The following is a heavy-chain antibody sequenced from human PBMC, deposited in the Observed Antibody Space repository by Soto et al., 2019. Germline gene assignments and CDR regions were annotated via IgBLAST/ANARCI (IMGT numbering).Heavy chain of an antibody. Sequence: SETLSLTCTVSGGSISSSSYYWGWIRQPPGKGLEWIGSIYYSGSTYYNPSLKSRVTISVDTSKNQFSLKLSSVTAADTAVYHCARHVFSGRYFDYYYGMDVWGQGTTVTVSS. J-gene: IGHJ6*02. CDR3: ARHVFSGRYFDYYYGMDV. D-gene: IGHD3-9*01. V-gene: IGHV4-39*01. CDR2: IYYSGST. CDR1: GGSISSSSYY.